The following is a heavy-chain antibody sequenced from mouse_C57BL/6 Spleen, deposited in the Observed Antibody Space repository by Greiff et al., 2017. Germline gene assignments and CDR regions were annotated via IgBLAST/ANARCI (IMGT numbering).Heavy chain of an antibody. Sequence: VQLQQSGAELVKPGASVKMSCKASGYTFTSYWITWVKQRPGQGLEWIGDIYPGSGSTNYNEKFKSKATLTVDTSSSTAYMQLSSLTSEDSAVYYCAIFYGYDYYFDYWGQGTTLTVSS. CDR2: IYPGSGST. D-gene: IGHD2-2*01. J-gene: IGHJ2*01. CDR1: GYTFTSYW. CDR3: AIFYGYDYYFDY. V-gene: IGHV1-55*01.